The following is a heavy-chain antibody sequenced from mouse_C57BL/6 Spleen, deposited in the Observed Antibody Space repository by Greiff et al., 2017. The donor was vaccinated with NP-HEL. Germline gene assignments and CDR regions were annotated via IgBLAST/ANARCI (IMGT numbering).Heavy chain of an antibody. CDR1: GYTFTDYE. CDR3: TSYYYGSSYYFDY. V-gene: IGHV1-15*01. Sequence: QVQLQQSGAELVRPGASVTLSCKASGYTFTDYEMHWVKQTPVHGLEWIGAIDPETGGTAYNQKFKGKAILTAEKSSSTAYMELRSLTSEDSAVYYCTSYYYGSSYYFDYWGQGTTLTVSS. D-gene: IGHD1-1*01. CDR2: IDPETGGT. J-gene: IGHJ2*01.